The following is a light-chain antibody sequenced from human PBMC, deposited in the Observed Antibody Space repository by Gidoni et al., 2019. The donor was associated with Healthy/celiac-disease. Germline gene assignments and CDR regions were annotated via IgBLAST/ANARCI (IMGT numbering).Light chain of an antibody. Sequence: DIQMTQSPSPLSASVGDRVTITCRASQSISSYLNWYQQKPGKAPKLLIYAASILQSGVPSRFSGSGSGTDFTLPISSLQPEDFATYSCQQSYSTPYTFGQGTKLEIK. CDR3: QQSYSTPYT. CDR2: AAS. J-gene: IGKJ2*01. V-gene: IGKV1-39*01. CDR1: QSISSY.